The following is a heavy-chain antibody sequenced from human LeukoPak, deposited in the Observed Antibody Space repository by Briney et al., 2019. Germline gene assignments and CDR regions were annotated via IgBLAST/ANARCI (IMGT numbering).Heavy chain of an antibody. V-gene: IGHV3-23*01. CDR1: GFTFSSYA. CDR3: AKGRGPHDY. J-gene: IGHJ4*02. Sequence: GESLRLSCAASGFTFSSYAMSWVRQAPGKGLEWVSSISGSGSTTYYADSVKGRFTISRDNSKNTLYLQMDSLRADDTAVYYCAKGRGPHDYWGQGTLVTVSS. CDR2: ISGSGSTT.